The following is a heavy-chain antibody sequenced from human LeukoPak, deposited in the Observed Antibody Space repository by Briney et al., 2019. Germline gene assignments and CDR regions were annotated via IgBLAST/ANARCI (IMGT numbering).Heavy chain of an antibody. CDR3: AKDGGTYFDY. V-gene: IGHV3-23*01. CDR2: IGGSGANT. J-gene: IGHJ4*02. Sequence: GGSLRLSCAASGFSFSNYAMSWVRKAPGEGLEWVSVIGGSGANTNYADFVKGRFTISRDNSKNTLYLEMNSLRAEDTAVYYCAKDGGTYFDYWGQGTLVTVSS. CDR1: GFSFSNYA. D-gene: IGHD1-26*01.